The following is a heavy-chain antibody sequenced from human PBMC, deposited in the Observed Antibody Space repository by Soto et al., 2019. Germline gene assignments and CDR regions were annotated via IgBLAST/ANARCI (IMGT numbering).Heavy chain of an antibody. J-gene: IGHJ4*02. CDR3: ARLRLGRYYFDY. V-gene: IGHV4-38-2*01. Sequence: SETLSLTCAVSGYSISSGYYWGWIRQPPGKGLEWIGYIYYSGSAYYNPSLKSRVTISVDTSKNQFSLKLSSVTAADTAVYYCARLRLGRYYFDYWGQGTLVTVPQ. CDR2: IYYSGSA. CDR1: GYSISSGYY. D-gene: IGHD3-16*01.